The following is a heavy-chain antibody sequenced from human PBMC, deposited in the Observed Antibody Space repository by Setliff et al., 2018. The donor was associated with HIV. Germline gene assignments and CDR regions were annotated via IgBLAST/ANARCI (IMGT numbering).Heavy chain of an antibody. D-gene: IGHD3-22*01. CDR3: ARSSGYYSTVFY. Sequence: PSETLSLTCTVSGGSISTYYWSWIRQPAGKGLEWIGRVSTSGSTKYNPSLKSRVTMSLDTSKNQFSLKLSSVTAADTAVYYCARSSGYYSTVFYWGQGTRVTVSS. J-gene: IGHJ4*02. V-gene: IGHV4-4*07. CDR2: VSTSGST. CDR1: GGSISTYY.